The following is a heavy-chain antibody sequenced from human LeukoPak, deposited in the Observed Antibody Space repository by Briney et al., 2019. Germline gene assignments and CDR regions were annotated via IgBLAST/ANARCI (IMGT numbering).Heavy chain of an antibody. CDR2: ISAYNGNT. D-gene: IGHD5-18*01. J-gene: IGHJ5*02. CDR3: ARIHYSYGSFDP. Sequence: ASGKVSCKASGYTFISYGIGWVRQAPGQGLEWMGWISAYNGNTNYAQKLQGRVTMTTDTSTSTACMELRSLRSDDTAVYYCARIHYSYGSFDPWGQGTLVTVSS. V-gene: IGHV1-18*01. CDR1: GYTFISYG.